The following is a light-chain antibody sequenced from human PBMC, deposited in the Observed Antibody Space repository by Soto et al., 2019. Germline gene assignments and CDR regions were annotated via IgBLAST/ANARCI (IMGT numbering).Light chain of an antibody. CDR2: AAS. J-gene: IGKJ1*01. CDR1: QTISNW. Sequence: IHLTQSPSVLSAVPGDTVTITCRASQTISNWLAWYQQKPGKAPKLLIYAASTLQSGVPSRFSGSGSGTDFTLTISCLQSEDFATYYCQQYYSYPRTFGQGIEVDIK. CDR3: QQYYSYPRT. V-gene: IGKV1-8*01.